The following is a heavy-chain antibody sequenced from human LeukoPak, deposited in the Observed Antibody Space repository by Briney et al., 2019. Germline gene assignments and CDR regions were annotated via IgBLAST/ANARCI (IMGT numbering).Heavy chain of an antibody. V-gene: IGHV2-5*02. J-gene: IGHJ4*02. D-gene: IGHD6-13*01. Sequence: MESGPTLVKPTQTLTLTCTFSGFSLSTSGVGVGWIRQPPGKALEWLALIFWDDDKWYSPSLKSRITITKDTSKNQVVLTMTDMDPLDTATYYCAHRGVTIIAAAGICFDYWGQGTLVTVSS. CDR3: AHRGVTIIAAAGICFDY. CDR1: GFSLSTSGVG. CDR2: IFWDDDK.